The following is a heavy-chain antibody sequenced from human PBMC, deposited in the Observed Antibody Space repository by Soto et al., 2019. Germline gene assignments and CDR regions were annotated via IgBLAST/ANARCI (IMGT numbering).Heavy chain of an antibody. V-gene: IGHV3-30*03. CDR3: ATGTRSVSTLPWGGMDV. Sequence: QVQLVESGGGVVQPGGSLRLSCAASRFRFSDYGMHWVRQAPGKGLEWVAVISSDGRDKHYAESLKGRFTISRDDSKDTLFLQMNSLGADDTAVYFCATGTRSVSTLPWGGMDVWGQGTTVTVS. CDR2: ISSDGRDK. J-gene: IGHJ6*02. D-gene: IGHD4-17*01. CDR1: RFRFSDYG.